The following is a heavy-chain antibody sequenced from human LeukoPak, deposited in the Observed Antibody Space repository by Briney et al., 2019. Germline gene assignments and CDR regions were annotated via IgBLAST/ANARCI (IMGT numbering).Heavy chain of an antibody. V-gene: IGHV6-1*01. Sequence: SQTLSLTCAISGDSVSSNSAAWNWIRQSPSRGLEWLGRTYYRSKWYNDYAVSVKSRITINPDTSKNQFSLQLNSVTPEDTAVYYCARASQASSWNYYYYGMDVWGQGTTVTVSS. D-gene: IGHD6-13*01. CDR1: GDSVSSNSAA. J-gene: IGHJ6*02. CDR3: ARASQASSWNYYYYGMDV. CDR2: TYYRSKWYN.